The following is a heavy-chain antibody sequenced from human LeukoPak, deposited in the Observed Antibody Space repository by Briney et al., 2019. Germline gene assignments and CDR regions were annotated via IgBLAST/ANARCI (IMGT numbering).Heavy chain of an antibody. J-gene: IGHJ5*02. D-gene: IGHD6-6*01. Sequence: GGSLRLSCAASGFTFSSYSMSWVRQGPGKGLEWVSFISSSSNYLYYADSVKGRFTISRDNAKNSLYLQMNSLRAEDTAVYYCARDVAARPRWFAPWGQGTLVTVSS. V-gene: IGHV3-21*01. CDR1: GFTFSSYS. CDR3: ARDVAARPRWFAP. CDR2: ISSSSNYL.